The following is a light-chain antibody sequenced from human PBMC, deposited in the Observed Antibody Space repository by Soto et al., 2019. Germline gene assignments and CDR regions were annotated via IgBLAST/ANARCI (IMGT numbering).Light chain of an antibody. Sequence: DIQMTQSPSSLYASLGDRVTITCRASQSISSYLNWYQQKPGKAPKLLIYAASSLQGGVPSRFSGSGSGTDFTLTISSLQPEDFATYYCQQSYITRITFGQGTRLEIK. CDR2: AAS. CDR1: QSISSY. CDR3: QQSYITRIT. V-gene: IGKV1-39*01. J-gene: IGKJ5*01.